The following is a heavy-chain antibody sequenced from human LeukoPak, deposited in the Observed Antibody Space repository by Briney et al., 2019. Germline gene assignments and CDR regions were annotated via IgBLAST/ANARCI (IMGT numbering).Heavy chain of an antibody. D-gene: IGHD5-12*01. CDR3: ARAPGGYETFDY. J-gene: IGHJ4*02. Sequence: PSETLSLTCTVSGGSISSDNYSWSWIRQPAGKGLEWIGRVYTSGSTNYNPSLKSRVTISVDTSKNQFSLKLSSVTAADTAVYYCARAPGGYETFDYWGQGTLVTVSS. CDR2: VYTSGST. CDR1: GGSISSDNYS. V-gene: IGHV4-61*02.